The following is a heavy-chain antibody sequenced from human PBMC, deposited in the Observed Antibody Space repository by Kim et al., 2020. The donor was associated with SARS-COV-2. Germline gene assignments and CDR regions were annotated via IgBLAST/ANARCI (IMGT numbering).Heavy chain of an antibody. Sequence: ETLSFTCTVSGGSISSSSYYWGWIRQPPGKGLEWIGSIYYSGSTYYNPSLKSRVTISVDTSKNQFSLKLSSVTAADTAVYYCARLIQSTYYYYGMDVWGQGTTVTVSS. CDR2: IYYSGST. CDR1: GGSISSSSYY. V-gene: IGHV4-39*01. D-gene: IGHD4-4*01. CDR3: ARLIQSTYYYYGMDV. J-gene: IGHJ6*02.